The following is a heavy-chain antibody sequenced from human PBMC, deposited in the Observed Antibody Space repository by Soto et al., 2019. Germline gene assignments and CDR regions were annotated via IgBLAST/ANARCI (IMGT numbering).Heavy chain of an antibody. J-gene: IGHJ5*02. V-gene: IGHV3-30*18. CDR1: GFTFSSYG. CDR3: AKSGFDP. CDR2: ISYDGSNK. Sequence: PGGSLRLSCAASGFTFSSYGMHWVRQAPGEGLEWVAVISYDGSNKYYADSVKGRFTISRDNSKNTLYLQMNSLRAEDTAVYYCAKSGFDPWGQGTLVTVSS.